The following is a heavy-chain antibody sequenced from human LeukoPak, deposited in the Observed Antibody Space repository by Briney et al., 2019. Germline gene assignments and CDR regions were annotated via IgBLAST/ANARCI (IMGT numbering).Heavy chain of an antibody. V-gene: IGHV4-34*01. CDR2: INHSGST. CDR1: GGSFSGYY. Sequence: SETLSLTCAVYGGSFSGYYWSWIRQPPGKGLEWIGEINHSGSTNYNPSLKGRVTILLDTSKNQCYLKLTSVSAADTAVYYCARLKLGAYFDLWGRGTLVTVSS. D-gene: IGHD3-16*01. J-gene: IGHJ2*01. CDR3: ARLKLGAYFDL.